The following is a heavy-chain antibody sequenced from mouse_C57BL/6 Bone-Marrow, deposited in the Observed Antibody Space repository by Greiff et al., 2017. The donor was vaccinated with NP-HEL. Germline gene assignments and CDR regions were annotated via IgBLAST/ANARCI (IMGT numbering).Heavy chain of an antibody. Sequence: QVQLQQSGAELARPGASVKLSCKASGYTFTSYGISWVKQRTGQGLEWIGVIYPRSGNTYYNEKFKGKATLTADKSSSTAYMELRSLTSEDSAVYFCARETANWDSYAMDYWGQGTSVTVSS. CDR1: GYTFTSYG. D-gene: IGHD4-1*01. CDR3: ARETANWDSYAMDY. J-gene: IGHJ4*01. CDR2: IYPRSGNT. V-gene: IGHV1-81*01.